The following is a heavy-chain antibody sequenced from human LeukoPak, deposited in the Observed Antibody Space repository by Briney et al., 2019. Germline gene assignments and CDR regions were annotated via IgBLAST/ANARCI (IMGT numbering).Heavy chain of an antibody. CDR2: ISAYNGNT. J-gene: IGHJ4*02. V-gene: IGHV1-18*01. CDR1: GYTFTSYG. D-gene: IGHD5-24*01. CDR3: VKDYNYVIDY. Sequence: ASVKVSCKASGYTFTSYGISWVRQAPGQGLEWMGWISAYNGNTNYAQKLQGRVTMTTDTSTSTAYMELRSLRFDDTAVYYCVKDYNYVIDYWGQGTLVTVSS.